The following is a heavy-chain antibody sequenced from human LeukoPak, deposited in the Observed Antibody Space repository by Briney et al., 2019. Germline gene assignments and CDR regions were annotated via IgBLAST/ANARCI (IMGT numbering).Heavy chain of an antibody. Sequence: SETLSLTCTVSGDSISNGVKYWSWIRQHPGRGLEWIGYIYHSGRSYYNPSLKSRITMSVDTSKNQFSLNLSSVTAADTAVYYCARDQVECTGGTCQSRVGFDFWGQGTLVTVS. CDR2: IYHSGRS. V-gene: IGHV4-31*03. CDR3: ARDQVECTGGTCQSRVGFDF. D-gene: IGHD2-8*02. J-gene: IGHJ4*02. CDR1: GDSISNGVKY.